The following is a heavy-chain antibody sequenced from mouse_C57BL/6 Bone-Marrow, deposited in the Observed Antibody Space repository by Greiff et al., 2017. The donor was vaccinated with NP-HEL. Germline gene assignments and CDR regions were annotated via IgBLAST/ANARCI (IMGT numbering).Heavy chain of an antibody. CDR3: TTYYYDSAWFAY. V-gene: IGHV14-4*01. Sequence: VQLQQSGAELVRPGASVKLSCTASGFNIKDDYMHWVKQRPEQGLEWIGWIDPENGDTEYASKFQGKATITADTSSNTAYLQLSSLTSEDTAVYYCTTYYYDSAWFAYWGQGTLVTVSA. D-gene: IGHD2-4*01. J-gene: IGHJ3*01. CDR2: IDPENGDT. CDR1: GFNIKDDY.